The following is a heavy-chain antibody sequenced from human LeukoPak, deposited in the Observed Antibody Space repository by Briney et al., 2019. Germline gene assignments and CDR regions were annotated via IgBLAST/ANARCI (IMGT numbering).Heavy chain of an antibody. J-gene: IGHJ4*02. D-gene: IGHD5-18*01. CDR2: IYYSGST. Sequence: SETLSLTCAVYGGSFSGYYWSWIRQPPGKGLEWIGYIYYSGSTNYNPSLKSRVTISVDTSENQFSLNLSSVTAADTAVYYCVVIDYNYGYDYWGQGTLVTVSS. V-gene: IGHV4-59*08. CDR1: GGSFSGYY. CDR3: VVIDYNYGYDY.